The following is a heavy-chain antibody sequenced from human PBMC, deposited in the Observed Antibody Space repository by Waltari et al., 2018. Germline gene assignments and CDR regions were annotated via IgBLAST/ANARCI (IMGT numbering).Heavy chain of an antibody. D-gene: IGHD4-17*01. V-gene: IGHV3-7*01. Sequence: EVQLVESGGGLVQPGGSLRLSCAASGFTFSIYWMAWVRQAPGKGLEWMANINPDGTDKYYLDSVKGRFTISRDDAKNSLYLQMNSLRAEDTAVYYCVRSVDPWGQGTLVTVSS. CDR1: GFTFSIYW. J-gene: IGHJ5*02. CDR3: VRSVDP. CDR2: INPDGTDK.